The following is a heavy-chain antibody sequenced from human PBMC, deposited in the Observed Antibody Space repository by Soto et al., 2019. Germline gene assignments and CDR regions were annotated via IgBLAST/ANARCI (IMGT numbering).Heavy chain of an antibody. Sequence: PGGSLILSCAASGFTFSSYCMHWVRQAPGKGLEWVAVISYDGSNKYYADSVKGRFTISRDNSKNTLYLQMNSLRAEDTAVYYCAKDPLGGFRAVAGTGFDYWGQGTLVTVSS. CDR2: ISYDGSNK. D-gene: IGHD6-19*01. V-gene: IGHV3-30*18. CDR3: AKDPLGGFRAVAGTGFDY. CDR1: GFTFSSYC. J-gene: IGHJ4*02.